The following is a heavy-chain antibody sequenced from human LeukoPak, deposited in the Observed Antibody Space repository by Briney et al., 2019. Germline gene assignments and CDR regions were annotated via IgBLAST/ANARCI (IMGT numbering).Heavy chain of an antibody. CDR3: AREPYYYDSSGYAYYYYMDV. D-gene: IGHD3-22*01. Sequence: GASVKVSCKASGYTFTGYYMHWVRQAPGQGLEWMGWINPNSGGTNYAQKFQGRVTMTRDTSTSTAYMELSRLRSDDTAVYYCAREPYYYDSSGYAYYYYMDVWGKGTTVTVSS. V-gene: IGHV1-2*02. CDR2: INPNSGGT. CDR1: GYTFTGYY. J-gene: IGHJ6*03.